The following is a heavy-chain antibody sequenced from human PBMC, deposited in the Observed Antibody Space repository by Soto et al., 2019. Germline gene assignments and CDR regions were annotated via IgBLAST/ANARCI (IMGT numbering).Heavy chain of an antibody. Sequence: GASVKVSCKASGYTFTSYAMHWVRQAPGQGLEWMGWISAYNGNTNYAQKLQGRVTMTTDTSTSTAYMELRSLRSDDTAVYYCARGSIAAAGLDAFDIWGQGTMVTVSS. D-gene: IGHD6-13*01. CDR3: ARGSIAAAGLDAFDI. V-gene: IGHV1-18*01. CDR1: GYTFTSYA. J-gene: IGHJ3*02. CDR2: ISAYNGNT.